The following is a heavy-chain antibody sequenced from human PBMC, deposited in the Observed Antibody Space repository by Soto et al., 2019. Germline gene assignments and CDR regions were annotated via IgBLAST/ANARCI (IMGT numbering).Heavy chain of an antibody. J-gene: IGHJ5*02. V-gene: IGHV3-30*18. D-gene: IGHD2-15*01. Sequence: PGGSLRLSCAASGFTFSSYGMHCVRQAPGKGLEWVAVISYDGSNKYYADSVKGRFTISRDNSKNTLYLQMNSLRAEDTAVYYCAKNAARHCSGGRCYSPTAWFEPWGQGTMVTVSS. CDR1: GFTFSSYG. CDR3: AKNAARHCSGGRCYSPTAWFEP. CDR2: ISYDGSNK.